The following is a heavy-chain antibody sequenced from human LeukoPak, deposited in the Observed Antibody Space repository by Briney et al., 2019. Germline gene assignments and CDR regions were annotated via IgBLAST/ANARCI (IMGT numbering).Heavy chain of an antibody. CDR2: INHSGST. D-gene: IGHD3-22*01. CDR1: GGSFSGYY. CDR3: ARGRENPYYYDSSGYSGGKYDY. J-gene: IGHJ4*02. V-gene: IGHV4-34*01. Sequence: SETLSLTCAVYGGSFSGYYWSWIRQPPGKGLEWIGEINHSGSTNYNPSLKSRVTISVDTSKNQFSLKLSSVTAADTAVYYCARGRENPYYYDSSGYSGGKYDYWGQGTLVTVSS.